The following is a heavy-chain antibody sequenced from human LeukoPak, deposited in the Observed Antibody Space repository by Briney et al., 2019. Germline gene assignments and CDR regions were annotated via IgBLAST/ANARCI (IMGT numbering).Heavy chain of an antibody. Sequence: SETLSLTCAVYGGSFSAYYWSGSRQPPGKGLEWIGEINHSGSTNYNPSLKSRVTISVDTSKNQFSLKLSSVTAAATAVYYCARGRSSSRSEVNWFDPWGQGTLVTVSS. D-gene: IGHD6-13*01. V-gene: IGHV4-34*01. CDR2: INHSGST. CDR3: ARGRSSSRSEVNWFDP. CDR1: GGSFSAYY. J-gene: IGHJ5*02.